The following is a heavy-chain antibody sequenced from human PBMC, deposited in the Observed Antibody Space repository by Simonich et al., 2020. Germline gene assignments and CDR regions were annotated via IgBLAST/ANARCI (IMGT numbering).Heavy chain of an antibody. V-gene: IGHV1-2*06. J-gene: IGHJ4*02. CDR1: GYTFTGYY. CDR3: ASGWDWGFSHMSDY. CDR2: INPNRGGT. D-gene: IGHD7-27*01. Sequence: QVQLVQSGAEVKKPGASVKVSCKASGYTFTGYYMQWVRQAPGQGLEWMGRINPNRGGTNDAQKLQGRVTMTRDTSISTAYMELSRLRSDDTAVYYCASGWDWGFSHMSDYWGQGTLVTVSS.